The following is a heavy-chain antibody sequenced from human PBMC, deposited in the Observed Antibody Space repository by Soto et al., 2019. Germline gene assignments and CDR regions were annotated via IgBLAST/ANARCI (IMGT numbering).Heavy chain of an antibody. CDR3: ARDKITGLFDY. J-gene: IGHJ4*02. CDR1: GGSFSGYY. D-gene: IGHD2-8*02. Sequence: QVQLQQWGAGLLKPSETLSLTCAVYGGSFSGYYWTWIRQPPGTGLEWIGEITHCGSTNYNPSLKSRVTISVDTAKNQFSLKLTSVTAADTAVYYCARDKITGLFDYWGQGTLVTVSS. V-gene: IGHV4-34*01. CDR2: ITHCGST.